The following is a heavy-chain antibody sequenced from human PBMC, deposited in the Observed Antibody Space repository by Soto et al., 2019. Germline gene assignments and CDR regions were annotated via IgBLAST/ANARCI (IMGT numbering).Heavy chain of an antibody. D-gene: IGHD2-15*01. V-gene: IGHV4-30-4*01. CDR2: IYYSGST. CDR3: ASDSSGGSCYQKLWFDP. Sequence: QVQLQESGPGLVKPSQTLSPTCTVSSGSISRGHYYWSWIRQPPGKGLEWIGYIYYSGSTYYNPSLKSQVTISVDTSKHQFSLKLSSVTAADTAVYYCASDSSGGSCYQKLWFDPWGQGTLVTVSS. CDR1: SGSISRGHYY. J-gene: IGHJ5*02.